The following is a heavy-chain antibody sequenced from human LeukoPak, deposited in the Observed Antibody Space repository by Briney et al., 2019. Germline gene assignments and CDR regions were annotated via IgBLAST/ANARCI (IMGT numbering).Heavy chain of an antibody. Sequence: PGGSLRLSCAASLLTFSSYSMNWVRQAPGKGLEWVSYISGTSNTIYYADSVKGRFTISRDNAKNSLYLKMNSLRAEDTAVYYCARAASGYDTLTRLSYYYGMDVWGQGTTVTVSS. CDR1: LLTFSSYS. CDR2: ISGTSNTI. CDR3: ARAASGYDTLTRLSYYYGMDV. D-gene: IGHD3-9*01. V-gene: IGHV3-48*04. J-gene: IGHJ6*02.